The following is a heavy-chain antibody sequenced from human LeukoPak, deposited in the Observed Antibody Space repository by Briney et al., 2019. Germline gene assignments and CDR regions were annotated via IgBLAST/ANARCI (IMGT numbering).Heavy chain of an antibody. CDR2: INPSGGST. Sequence: ASVKVSCKASGYTFTSYYMHWVRQAPGQGLEWMGIINPSGGSTSYAQKFQGRVTMTRDTSTSTVYMELSSLRSEDTAVYYCARADDSSGWYSFLFDYWSQGTLVTVSS. CDR3: ARADDSSGWYSFLFDY. V-gene: IGHV1-46*01. D-gene: IGHD6-19*01. CDR1: GYTFTSYY. J-gene: IGHJ4*02.